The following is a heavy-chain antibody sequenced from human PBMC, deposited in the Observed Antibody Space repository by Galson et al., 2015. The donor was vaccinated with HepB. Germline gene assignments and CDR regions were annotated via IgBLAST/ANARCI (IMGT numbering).Heavy chain of an antibody. J-gene: IGHJ4*02. CDR1: GYTFTSYA. D-gene: IGHD3-22*01. CDR2: INTNTGNP. Sequence: SVKVSCKASGYTFTSYAMNWVRQAPGQGLEWMGWINTNTGNPTYAQGFTGRFVFSLDTSVSTAYLQISSLRAEDTAVYYCARDTNYYDSSGYQSGGDYWGQGTLVTVSS. V-gene: IGHV7-4-1*02. CDR3: ARDTNYYDSSGYQSGGDY.